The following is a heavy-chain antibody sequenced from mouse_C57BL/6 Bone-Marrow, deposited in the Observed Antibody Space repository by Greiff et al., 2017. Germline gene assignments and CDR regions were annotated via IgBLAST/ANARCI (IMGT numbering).Heavy chain of an antibody. D-gene: IGHD1-1*01. CDR2: IDPENGDT. CDR3: TYYYGSSYGYFDV. J-gene: IGHJ1*03. V-gene: IGHV14-4*01. Sequence: EVQLQQSGAELVRPGASVKLSCTASGFNIKDDYMHWVKQRPEQGLEWIGWIDPENGDTEYASKFQGKATITADTSSNTAYLQLSSLTSEDTAVYYCTYYYGSSYGYFDVWGTGTTVTVSS. CDR1: GFNIKDDY.